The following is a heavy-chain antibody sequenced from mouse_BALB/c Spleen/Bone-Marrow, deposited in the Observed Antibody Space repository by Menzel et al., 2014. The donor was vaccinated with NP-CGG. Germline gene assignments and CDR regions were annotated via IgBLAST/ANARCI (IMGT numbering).Heavy chain of an antibody. CDR2: INPSNGGT. CDR3: TRSRYDYDNAMDC. Sequence: QVQLQQSGAELVKPGASVKLSCKASGYTFTSYYMYWVKQRPGQGLEWIGEINPSNGGTNCNEKFKSKATLTVDKSSSTAYMQLSSLTSEDSAVYYCTRSRYDYDNAMDCWGQGTSVTVSS. D-gene: IGHD2-4*01. CDR1: GYTFTSYY. J-gene: IGHJ4*01. V-gene: IGHV1S81*02.